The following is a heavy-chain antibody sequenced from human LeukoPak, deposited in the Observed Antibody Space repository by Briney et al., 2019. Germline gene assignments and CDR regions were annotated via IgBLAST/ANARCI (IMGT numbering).Heavy chain of an antibody. CDR1: GYTFTGYY. CDR2: INPNSGGT. Sequence: GASVKVSCKASGYTFTGYYMHWVRQAPGQGLEWMGWINPNSGGTNYAQKFQGRVTMTRDTSISTAYMELSRLRSDDTAVYYCARATEQLGRRTNWFDPWGQGTLVTVSS. J-gene: IGHJ5*02. D-gene: IGHD6-6*01. V-gene: IGHV1-2*02. CDR3: ARATEQLGRRTNWFDP.